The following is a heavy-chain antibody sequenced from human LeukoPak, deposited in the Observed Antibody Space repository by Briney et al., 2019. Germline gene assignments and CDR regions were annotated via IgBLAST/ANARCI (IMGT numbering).Heavy chain of an antibody. D-gene: IGHD6-6*01. CDR1: GFTFSSYW. CDR3: VREYSSSSGRAFDI. Sequence: GGSLRLSCAASGFTFSSYWMRWVRQAPGKGLVWVSRIITDGRSTNYADSVKGRFTISRDTAKNTLFLQMNRLRAEDTNVYYCVREYSSSSGRAFDIWGQGTMVTVSP. CDR2: IITDGRST. V-gene: IGHV3-74*01. J-gene: IGHJ3*02.